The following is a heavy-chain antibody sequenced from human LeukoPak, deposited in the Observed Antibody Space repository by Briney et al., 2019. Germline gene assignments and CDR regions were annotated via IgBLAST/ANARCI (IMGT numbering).Heavy chain of an antibody. CDR2: IYYSGST. V-gene: IGHV4-59*08. CDR3: ARLRTVDYGGNSQFDY. D-gene: IGHD4-23*01. J-gene: IGHJ4*02. Sequence: PSETLSLTCTVSGGSISRYYWSWIRQPPGKGLEWIGYIYYSGSTNYNPSLKSRVTISVDTSKNQFSLKLSSVTAADTAVYYCARLRTVDYGGNSQFDYWGQGTLVTVSS. CDR1: GGSISRYY.